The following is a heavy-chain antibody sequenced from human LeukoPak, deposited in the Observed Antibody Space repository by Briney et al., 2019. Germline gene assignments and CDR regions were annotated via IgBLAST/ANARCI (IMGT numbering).Heavy chain of an antibody. D-gene: IGHD1-20*01. Sequence: GGSLRLSCAASGFTFSSYEMNWVRQAPGKGLEWVSYISSSGSTIYYADSMKGRFTISRDNAKNSLYLQMNSLRAEDTAVYYCASLDLTGTPRAHDYWGQGTLVTVSS. CDR1: GFTFSSYE. V-gene: IGHV3-48*03. CDR2: ISSSGSTI. J-gene: IGHJ4*02. CDR3: ASLDLTGTPRAHDY.